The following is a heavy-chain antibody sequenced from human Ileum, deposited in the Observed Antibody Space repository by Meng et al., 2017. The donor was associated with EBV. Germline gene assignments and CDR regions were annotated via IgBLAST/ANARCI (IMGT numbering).Heavy chain of an antibody. V-gene: IGHV3-11*01. Sequence: QVALVGSGGGLVKPGGSLRLSCAASGFTFSNYYMNWIRQAPGKGLEWVSFISSTGSTTYYADSVKGRFTVSRDNAKNSLFLQMHSLRAEDTAVYYCVYSSSFHWGQGTLVTVSS. J-gene: IGHJ4*02. D-gene: IGHD6-13*01. CDR2: ISSTGSTT. CDR1: GFTFSNYY. CDR3: VYSSSFH.